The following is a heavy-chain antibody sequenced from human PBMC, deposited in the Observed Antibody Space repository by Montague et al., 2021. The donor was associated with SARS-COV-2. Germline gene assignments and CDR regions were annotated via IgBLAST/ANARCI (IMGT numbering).Heavy chain of an antibody. CDR2: ISYDGSNK. D-gene: IGHD1-26*01. CDR1: GFTFSSYA. Sequence: SLRLSCAASGFTFSSYAMHWVRQAPGKGLEWVAVISYDGSNKYYADSVKGRFTISGDNSKNTLYLQMNSLRAEDTAVYYCARVIGGYYGMDVWGQGTTVTVSS. J-gene: IGHJ6*02. V-gene: IGHV3-30-3*01. CDR3: ARVIGGYYGMDV.